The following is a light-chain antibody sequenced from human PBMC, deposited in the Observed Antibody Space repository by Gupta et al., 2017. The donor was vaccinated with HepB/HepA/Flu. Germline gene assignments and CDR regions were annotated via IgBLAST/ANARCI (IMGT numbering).Light chain of an antibody. CDR2: AAS. CDR1: QSISNY. Sequence: DIRMTQSPSSLSSSVGDRVTITCRASQSISNYLNWYQQKPGKAPKLLIYAASSLRSGVPSRFSGSGSGTDFTLTISSLQREDFATYYCQQSDSLPVTFGGGTKVEIK. CDR3: QQSDSLPVT. V-gene: IGKV1-39*01. J-gene: IGKJ4*01.